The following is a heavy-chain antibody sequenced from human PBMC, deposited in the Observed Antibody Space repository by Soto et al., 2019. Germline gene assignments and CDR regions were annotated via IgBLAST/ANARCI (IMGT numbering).Heavy chain of an antibody. V-gene: IGHV3-33*01. D-gene: IGHD6-13*01. CDR2: IWYDGSNK. J-gene: IGHJ6*03. Sequence: GGSLRLSCAASGFTFSSYGMHWVRQAPGKGLEWVAVIWYDGSNKYYADSVKGRFTISRDNSKNTLYLQMNSLRAEDTAVYYCARSPGSSWYRDYYYYYMDVWGKGTTVTVSS. CDR3: ARSPGSSWYRDYYYYYMDV. CDR1: GFTFSSYG.